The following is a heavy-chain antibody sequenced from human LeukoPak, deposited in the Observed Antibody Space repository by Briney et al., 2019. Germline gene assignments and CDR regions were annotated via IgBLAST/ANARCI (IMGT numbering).Heavy chain of an antibody. CDR3: ARSTAVAGTPFDY. J-gene: IGHJ4*02. D-gene: IGHD6-19*01. Sequence: GGSLRLSCAASGLTFSSYAMHWVRQAPGKGLEWVAVISYDGSNKYYADSVKGRFTISRDNSKNTLYLQMNSLRAEDTAVYYCARSTAVAGTPFDYWGQGTLVTVSS. V-gene: IGHV3-30*04. CDR2: ISYDGSNK. CDR1: GLTFSSYA.